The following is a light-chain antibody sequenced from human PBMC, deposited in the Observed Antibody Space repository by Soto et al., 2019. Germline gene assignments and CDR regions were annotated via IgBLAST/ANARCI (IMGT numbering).Light chain of an antibody. CDR2: WAS. J-gene: IGKJ4*01. Sequence: DIVMTQSPDSLAVALGERATIHCKSSQTVFYSPKNRNYLAWYQQRPGQPPKLLIYWASTPKSGVPDRFSGSGSETDFTLTISSLQAEDVAVYYCQQYESTPPTFGGGTKVEIK. CDR3: QQYESTPPT. V-gene: IGKV4-1*01. CDR1: QTVFYSPKNRNY.